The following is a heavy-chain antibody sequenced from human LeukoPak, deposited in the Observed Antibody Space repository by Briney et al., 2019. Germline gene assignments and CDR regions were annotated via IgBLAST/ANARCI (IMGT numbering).Heavy chain of an antibody. J-gene: IGHJ4*02. CDR2: ILYDGSSE. CDR1: RFTFSSYG. V-gene: IGHV3-30*02. CDR3: ARGITYYYDSSGYYLDY. Sequence: TGGSLTLSCAASRFTFSSYGMHWVRRAPRKGLVGVAYILYDGSSEQYADSVKGRFSISRDSPKNILYLQMNSLRAEDTAVYYCARGITYYYDSSGYYLDYWGQGTLVTVSS. D-gene: IGHD3-22*01.